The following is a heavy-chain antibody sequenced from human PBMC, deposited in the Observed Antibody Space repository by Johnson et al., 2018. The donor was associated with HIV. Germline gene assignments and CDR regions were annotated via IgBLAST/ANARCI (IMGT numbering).Heavy chain of an antibody. CDR2: IKEDGSEK. CDR3: ARRALHYDVLTDYPVAANAFDI. Sequence: VESGGALVQPGDSLGLSCAVSGFTFSNYWMSWVRQAPGKGLEWVANIKEDGSEKHYVDSVRGRFTISRDNAKNSLYLQMNSLRAEDTAVYYCARRALHYDVLTDYPVAANAFDIWGQGTMVTVSS. D-gene: IGHD3-9*01. V-gene: IGHV3-7*01. CDR1: GFTFSNYW. J-gene: IGHJ3*02.